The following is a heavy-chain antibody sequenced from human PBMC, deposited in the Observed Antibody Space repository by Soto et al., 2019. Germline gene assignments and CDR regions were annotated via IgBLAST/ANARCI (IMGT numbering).Heavy chain of an antibody. V-gene: IGHV4-30-2*01. CDR3: ASSRGSPVALDY. Sequence: SETLSLTCAVPGGSISSGGYSWSWIRQPPGKGLEWIGYIYHSGSTYYNPSLKSRVTISVDRSKNQFSLKLSSVTAADTAVYNCASSRGSPVALDYWGQGTLVTVSS. CDR1: GGSISSGGYS. CDR2: IYHSGST. D-gene: IGHD1-26*01. J-gene: IGHJ4*02.